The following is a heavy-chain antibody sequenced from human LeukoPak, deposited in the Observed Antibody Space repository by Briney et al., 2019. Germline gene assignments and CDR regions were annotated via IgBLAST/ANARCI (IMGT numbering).Heavy chain of an antibody. Sequence: SETLSLTCTVSGGSISSYYWSWIRQPPGKGLEWIGYISYSGSTNYNPSLKSRVTISVDTSKNQLSLKLNSVTAADTAVYYCARYIWRSYPTFEDYWGQGSLVTVSS. CDR3: ARYIWRSYPTFEDY. D-gene: IGHD3-16*02. CDR2: ISYSGST. CDR1: GGSISSYY. V-gene: IGHV4-59*01. J-gene: IGHJ4*02.